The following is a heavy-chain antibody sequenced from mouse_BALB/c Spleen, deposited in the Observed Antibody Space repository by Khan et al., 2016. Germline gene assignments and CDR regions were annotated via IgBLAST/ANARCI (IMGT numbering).Heavy chain of an antibody. CDR1: GFTFSSYA. CDR3: AREGLRRRPFDY. CDR2: ISSGGSYT. Sequence: EVVLVESGGGLVKPGGSLKLSCAASGFTFSSYAMSWVRQSPEKRLEWVAEISSGGSYTYYPDTVTGRFTISRDNAKNTLYLEMSSLRSEDTAMYYCAREGLRRRPFDYWGQGTTLTVSS. V-gene: IGHV5-9-4*01. D-gene: IGHD2-2*01. J-gene: IGHJ2*01.